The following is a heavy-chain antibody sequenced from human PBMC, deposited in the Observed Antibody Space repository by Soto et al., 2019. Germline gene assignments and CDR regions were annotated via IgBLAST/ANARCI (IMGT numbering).Heavy chain of an antibody. V-gene: IGHV3-23*01. CDR1: GFTVSSHA. CDR2: VTADGGT. CDR3: APHVSCSGGSCQYDAFAI. D-gene: IGHD2-15*01. J-gene: IGHJ3*02. Sequence: PGGSLRLSCEGSGFTVSSHATTWIRQAPGKGPEWVSTVTADGGTYYADSVKGRFAMSRDTSENTLYLQMNSLGAEDTAAYYCAPHVSCSGGSCQYDAFAIRGQGTMVTVSS.